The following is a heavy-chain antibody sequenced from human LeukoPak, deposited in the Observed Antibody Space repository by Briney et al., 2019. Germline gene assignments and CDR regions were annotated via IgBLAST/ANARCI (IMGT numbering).Heavy chain of an antibody. J-gene: IGHJ4*02. V-gene: IGHV4-39*07. CDR1: GGSISSSTYY. CDR2: IYYGANT. D-gene: IGHD3-3*01. CDR3: ARNDFWSGYSIDY. Sequence: PSETLSLTCTVSGGSISSSTYYWGWIRQTPGKGLEWIGSIYYGANTYYSPSLKSRVSISVDTSKNQFSLKLSSVTAADTAVYYCARNDFWSGYSIDYWGQGTLVTVSS.